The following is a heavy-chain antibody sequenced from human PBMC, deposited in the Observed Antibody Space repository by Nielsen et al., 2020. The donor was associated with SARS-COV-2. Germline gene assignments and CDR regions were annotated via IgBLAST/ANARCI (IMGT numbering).Heavy chain of an antibody. CDR3: ARDLSPTYYYDSSGHRKDY. V-gene: IGHV1-24*01. CDR2: FDPEDGET. D-gene: IGHD3-22*01. Sequence: ASVKVSCKVSGYTLTELSMHWVRQAPGKRLEWMGGFDPEDGETIYAQKFQGRVTMTEETSTDTAYMELRSLRSDDTAVYYCARDLSPTYYYDSSGHRKDYWGQGTLVTVSS. CDR1: GYTLTELS. J-gene: IGHJ4*02.